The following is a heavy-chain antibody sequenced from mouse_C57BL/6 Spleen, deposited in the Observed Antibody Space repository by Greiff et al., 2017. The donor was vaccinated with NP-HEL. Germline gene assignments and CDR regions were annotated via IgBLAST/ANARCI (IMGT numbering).Heavy chain of an antibody. V-gene: IGHV1-26*01. CDR1: GYTFTDYY. J-gene: IGHJ2*01. CDR3: ARGAYASFDY. Sequence: VQLQQSGPELVKPGASVKISCKASGYTFTDYYMNWVKQSHGKSLEWIGDINPNNGGTSYNQKFKGKATLTVDKSSSTAYMELRSLTSEDSAVYDCARGAYASFDYWGQGTTLTVSS. CDR2: INPNNGGT. D-gene: IGHD6-5*01.